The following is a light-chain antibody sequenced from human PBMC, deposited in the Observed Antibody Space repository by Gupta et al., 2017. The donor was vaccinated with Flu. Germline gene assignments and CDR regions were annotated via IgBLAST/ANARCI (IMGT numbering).Light chain of an antibody. V-gene: IGLV1-44*01. CDR3: AAWDDTLNGAYV. Sequence: QSVLTQPPSASGTPGQRVTISCSGSSSNIGSNTVDWHQQVPGTAPKLLIYDNNQRPSGFPDRFSGSKSGTSASLAISGLQSEDEADYYCAAWDDTLNGAYVFGTGTKVTVL. CDR2: DNN. CDR1: SSNIGSNT. J-gene: IGLJ1*01.